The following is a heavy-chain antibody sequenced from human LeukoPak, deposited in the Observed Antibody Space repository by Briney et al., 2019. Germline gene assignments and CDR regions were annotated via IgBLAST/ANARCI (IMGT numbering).Heavy chain of an antibody. CDR3: ARGAGSNWFAP. J-gene: IGHJ5*02. Sequence: GGSLRLSCAASGFTFTNYGMSWVRQAPGKGLEWVSTINVSGGTTYYADSVKGRSTISRDNSKNTLYLQMNSLRAEDTAVYFCARGAGSNWFAPWGQGTLVTVSS. D-gene: IGHD6-25*01. V-gene: IGHV3-23*01. CDR1: GFTFTNYG. CDR2: INVSGGTT.